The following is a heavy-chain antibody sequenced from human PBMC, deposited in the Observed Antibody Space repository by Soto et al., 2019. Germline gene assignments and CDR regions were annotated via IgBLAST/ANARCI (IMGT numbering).Heavy chain of an antibody. V-gene: IGHV5-51*01. CDR3: ARLFDTSGWYDY. J-gene: IGHJ4*02. CDR1: GYSFTSYW. CDR2: IYPGDSDT. Sequence: PWESLKISCKGSGYSFTSYWIGWVRQMPGKGLERMGIIYPGDSDTRYSPSFQGQVTISADKSITTTYLQWSSLKASDTAIHYCARLFDTSGWYDYWGQGTLVTVSS. D-gene: IGHD6-19*01.